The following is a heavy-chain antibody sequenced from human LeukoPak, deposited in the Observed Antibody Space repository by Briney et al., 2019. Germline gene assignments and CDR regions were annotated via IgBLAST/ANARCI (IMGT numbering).Heavy chain of an antibody. D-gene: IGHD1-26*01. CDR3: AISGSYSNYFDY. V-gene: IGHV1-69*05. Sequence: SVKVSCKASGGTFSSYAISWVRQAPGQGLEWMGRIIPIFGTADYAQKFQGRVTITTDESTSTAYMELSSLRSEDTAVYYCAISGSYSNYFDYWGQGTLVTVSS. CDR2: IIPIFGTA. J-gene: IGHJ4*02. CDR1: GGTFSSYA.